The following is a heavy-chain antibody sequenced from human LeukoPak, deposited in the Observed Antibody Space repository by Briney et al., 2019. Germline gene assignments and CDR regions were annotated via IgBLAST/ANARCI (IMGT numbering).Heavy chain of an antibody. D-gene: IGHD3-22*01. CDR3: ARESKINYYDSSGYYDMDAFDI. V-gene: IGHV4-61*02. Sequence: SETLSLTCAVSGGSISSGSYYWSWIRQPAGKGLGWIGRIYTSGSTNYNPSLKSRVTISVDTSKNQFSLKLSSVTAADTAVYYCARESKINYYDSSGYYDMDAFDIWGQGTMVTVSS. J-gene: IGHJ3*02. CDR1: GGSISSGSYY. CDR2: IYTSGST.